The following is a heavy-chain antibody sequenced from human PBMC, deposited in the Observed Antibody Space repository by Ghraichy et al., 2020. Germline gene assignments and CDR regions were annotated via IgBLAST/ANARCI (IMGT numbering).Heavy chain of an antibody. V-gene: IGHV3-23*01. J-gene: IGHJ2*01. CDR2: ISGRGDNT. D-gene: IGHD5-18*01. CDR1: GFTFTSYA. CDR3: AKVRLWFRDFDL. Sequence: GGSLRLSCAASGFTFTSYAMSWVRQAPGKGLEWVSAISGRGDNTNDADSVKGRFTISRDNSKNTLDLQMNSLTVEDTAIYYCAKVRLWFRDFDLWGRGTLVTVYS.